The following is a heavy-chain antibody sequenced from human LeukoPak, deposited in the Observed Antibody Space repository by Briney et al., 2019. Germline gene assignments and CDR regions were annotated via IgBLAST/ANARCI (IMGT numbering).Heavy chain of an antibody. V-gene: IGHV1-18*01. Sequence: ASVKVSCKASGYTFTSYGISWVGQATGQGLEWMGWISAYNGNTNYAQKLQGRVTMTTDTSTSTAYMELRSLRSDDTAVYYCARVRGYSSGWTRYFDYWGQGTLVTVSS. CDR2: ISAYNGNT. CDR3: ARVRGYSSGWTRYFDY. J-gene: IGHJ4*02. D-gene: IGHD6-19*01. CDR1: GYTFTSYG.